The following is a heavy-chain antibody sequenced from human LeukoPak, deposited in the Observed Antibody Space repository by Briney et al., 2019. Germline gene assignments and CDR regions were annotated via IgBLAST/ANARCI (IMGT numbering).Heavy chain of an antibody. CDR3: ARTASGYLANWFDP. D-gene: IGHD3-3*01. J-gene: IGHJ5*02. V-gene: IGHV4-39*01. CDR1: GGSISSSSYY. Sequence: SETLSLTCTVSGGSISSSSYYWGWIRQPPGKGLEWIGRIYYSRSTYYNPSLKSRVTLSVDTSKNQFSLKLSSVTAADTAVYYCARTASGYLANWFDPWGQGTPVTVSS. CDR2: IYYSRST.